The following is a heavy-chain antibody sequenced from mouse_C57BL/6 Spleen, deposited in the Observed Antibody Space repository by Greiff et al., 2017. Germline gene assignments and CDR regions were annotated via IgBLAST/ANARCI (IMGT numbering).Heavy chain of an antibody. CDR3: ARQDDGYYGGFAY. CDR1: GFTFSDYY. J-gene: IGHJ3*01. V-gene: IGHV5-12*01. CDR2: ISNGGGST. D-gene: IGHD2-3*01. Sequence: EVMLVESGGGLVQPGGSLKLSCAASGFTFSDYYMYWVRQTPEKRLEWVAYISNGGGSTYYPDTVKGRFTISRDNAKNTLYLQMSRLKSEDTAMYYCARQDDGYYGGFAYWGQGTLVTVSA.